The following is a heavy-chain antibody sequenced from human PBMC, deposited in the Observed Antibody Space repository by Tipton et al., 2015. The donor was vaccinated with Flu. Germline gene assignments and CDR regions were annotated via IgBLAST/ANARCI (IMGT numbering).Heavy chain of an antibody. CDR2: IHRSGNT. D-gene: IGHD3-10*02. J-gene: IGHJ4*02. V-gene: IGHV4-39*01. CDR1: GGSISRSTDY. CDR3: ARHTGDSVRGVIDY. Sequence: TLSLTCTVSGGSISRSTDYWGWIRQPPGKGLEWLGNIHRSGNTYYNSSLKSRVTISLDKSKNQFSLRLVSMTATDTAVYYCARHTGDSVRGVIDYWGQGTLVTVSS.